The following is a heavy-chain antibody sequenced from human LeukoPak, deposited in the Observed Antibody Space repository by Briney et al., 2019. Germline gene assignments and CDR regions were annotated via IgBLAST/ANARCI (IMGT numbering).Heavy chain of an antibody. CDR2: INPSGGST. V-gene: IGHV1-46*01. J-gene: IGHJ1*01. CDR1: GYIFTDYY. D-gene: IGHD2-21*02. CDR3: ARWSAIVVVTAIPDDFQH. Sequence: ASVKVSCKASGYIFTDYYMHWVRQAPGQGLEWMGIINPSGGSTSYAQKFQGRVTMTRDTSTSTVYMELSSLRSEDTAVYYCARWSAIVVVTAIPDDFQHWGQGTLVTVSS.